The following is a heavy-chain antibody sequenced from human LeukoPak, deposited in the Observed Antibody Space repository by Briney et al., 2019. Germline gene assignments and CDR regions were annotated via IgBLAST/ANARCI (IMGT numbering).Heavy chain of an antibody. CDR1: GGSISTSHFY. Sequence: PSETLSLTRTVFGGSISTSHFYWAWLRQSPGKGLEWLGTIFYRGETYYNPSLKSRVTLSLDTSKNQFSLNLTSVTAADTAVYFCARGSPGGYDFWSGYYGVWFDPWGQGTLVTVSS. CDR2: IFYRGET. D-gene: IGHD3-3*01. V-gene: IGHV4-39*07. CDR3: ARGSPGGYDFWSGYYGVWFDP. J-gene: IGHJ5*02.